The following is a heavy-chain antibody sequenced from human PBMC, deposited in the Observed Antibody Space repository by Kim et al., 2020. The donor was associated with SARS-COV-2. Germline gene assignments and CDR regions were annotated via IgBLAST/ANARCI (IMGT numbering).Heavy chain of an antibody. Sequence: GGSLRLSCAASGFTFSSYAMHWVRQAPGKGLEWVAVISYDGSNKYYADSVKGRFTISRDNSKNTLYLQMNSLRAEDTAVYYCARALAVAGGYWGQGTLVTVSS. CDR1: GFTFSSYA. V-gene: IGHV3-30-3*01. CDR2: ISYDGSNK. J-gene: IGHJ4*02. CDR3: ARALAVAGGY. D-gene: IGHD6-19*01.